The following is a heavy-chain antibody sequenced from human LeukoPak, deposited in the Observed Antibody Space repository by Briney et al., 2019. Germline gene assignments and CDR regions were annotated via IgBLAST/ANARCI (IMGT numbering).Heavy chain of an antibody. CDR3: ARVKRDAFDI. CDR1: GFTFSSYS. Sequence: GGSLRLSCAASGFTFSSYSMNWVRQAPGKGLEWVSSISSSSGYIYYADSVKGRFTISRDNAKNSLYLQMNSLRAEDTAVYYCARVKRDAFDIWGQGTMVTVSS. V-gene: IGHV3-21*01. J-gene: IGHJ3*02. CDR2: ISSSSGYI.